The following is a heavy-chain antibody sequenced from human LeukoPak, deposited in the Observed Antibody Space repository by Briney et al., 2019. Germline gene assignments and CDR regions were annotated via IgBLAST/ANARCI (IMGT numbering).Heavy chain of an antibody. CDR2: SNHSGST. J-gene: IGHJ4*02. Sequence: SETLSLTCAVYGGSFSGYYWSWIRQPPGKGLEWIGESNHSGSTNYNPSLKSRVTISVDTSKNQFSLKLSSVTAADTAVYYCARVSIPFWSGYNDYWGQGTLVTVSS. D-gene: IGHD3-3*01. V-gene: IGHV4-34*01. CDR3: ARVSIPFWSGYNDY. CDR1: GGSFSGYY.